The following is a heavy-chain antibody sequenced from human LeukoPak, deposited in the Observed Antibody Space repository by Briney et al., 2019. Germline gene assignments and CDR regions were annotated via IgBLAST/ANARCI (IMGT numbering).Heavy chain of an antibody. CDR3: ASRELYGPNYYYYNGMDV. J-gene: IGHJ6*02. CDR2: ISYDGSNK. CDR1: GFTFSSYG. Sequence: GGSLRLSCAASGFTFSSYGMHWVRQAPGKGLEWVAVISYDGSNKYYADSVKGRFTISRDNSKNTPYLQMNSLRAEDTAVYYCASRELYGPNYYYYNGMDVWGQGTTVTVSS. D-gene: IGHD2-2*02. V-gene: IGHV3-30*03.